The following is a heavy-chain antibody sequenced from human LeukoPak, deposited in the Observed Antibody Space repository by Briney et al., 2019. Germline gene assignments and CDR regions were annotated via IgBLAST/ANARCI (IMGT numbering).Heavy chain of an antibody. CDR3: ARGHQGGDSYDSPYAFDI. V-gene: IGHV4-61*02. J-gene: IGHJ3*02. CDR1: GGSISSGSYY. CDR2: IYTSGST. Sequence: SQTLSLTCTVSGGSISSGSYYWSWIRQPARKGLEWIGRIYTSGSTNYNPSLKSRVTISVDTSKNQFSLKLSSVTAADTAVYYCARGHQGGDSYDSPYAFDIWGQGTMVTVSS. D-gene: IGHD3-22*01.